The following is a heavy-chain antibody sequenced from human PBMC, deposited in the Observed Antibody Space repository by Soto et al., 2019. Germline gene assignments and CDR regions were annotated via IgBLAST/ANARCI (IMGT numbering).Heavy chain of an antibody. Sequence: SVKVSCKASGGTFSSYAISWVRQAPGQGLEWMGGIIPIFGTANYAQKFQGRVTITADESTSTAYMELSSLRSEDTAVYYCARYDFWSGSTDHYYYYGMDVWGQGTTVTVSS. CDR1: GGTFSSYA. V-gene: IGHV1-69*13. J-gene: IGHJ6*02. D-gene: IGHD3-3*01. CDR2: IIPIFGTA. CDR3: ARYDFWSGSTDHYYYYGMDV.